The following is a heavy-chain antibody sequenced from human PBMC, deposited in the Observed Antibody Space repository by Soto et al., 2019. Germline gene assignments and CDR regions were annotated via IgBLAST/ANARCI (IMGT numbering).Heavy chain of an antibody. Sequence: PSETLSLTCTVPGRSISSYYWSWIRQPPGKGLEWIGHIYYSGSTNYNPSLKSRVTISVDTSKNQFSLKLSSVTAADTAVYYCARDSNHCANGVCYIRYYYGMDVWGQGTTVTVSS. V-gene: IGHV4-59*01. D-gene: IGHD2-8*01. CDR2: IYYSGST. CDR3: ARDSNHCANGVCYIRYYYGMDV. CDR1: GRSISSYY. J-gene: IGHJ6*02.